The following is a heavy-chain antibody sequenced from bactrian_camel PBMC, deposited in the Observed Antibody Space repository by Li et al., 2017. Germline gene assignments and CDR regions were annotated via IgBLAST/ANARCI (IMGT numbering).Heavy chain of an antibody. CDR2: FSPNAVT. J-gene: IGHJ4*01. Sequence: HVQLVESGGGLVQPGGSLRLSCAASGYANCLAWFRQAPGKERERVAGFSPNAVTDYADSVKGRFTISKDSRDFLNLEMNSLKPEDTGIYYCAATSNWKLSGCRLRSDHNVWGQGTQVTVS. D-gene: IGHD3*01. V-gene: IGHV3S53*01. CDR3: AATSNWKLSGCRLRSDHNV. CDR1: GYANC.